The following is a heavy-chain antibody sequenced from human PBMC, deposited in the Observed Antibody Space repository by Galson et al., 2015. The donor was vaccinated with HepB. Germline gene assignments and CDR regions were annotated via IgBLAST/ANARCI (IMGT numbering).Heavy chain of an antibody. Sequence: SLRLSCAASGFTFSSYGMHWVRQAPGKGLEWVAVISYDGSNKYYADSVKGRFTISRDNSKNTLYLQMNSLRAEDTAVYYCAKDGDVVITPWDWYFDLWGRGTLVTVSS. D-gene: IGHD3-22*01. CDR3: AKDGDVVITPWDWYFDL. J-gene: IGHJ2*01. V-gene: IGHV3-30*18. CDR2: ISYDGSNK. CDR1: GFTFSSYG.